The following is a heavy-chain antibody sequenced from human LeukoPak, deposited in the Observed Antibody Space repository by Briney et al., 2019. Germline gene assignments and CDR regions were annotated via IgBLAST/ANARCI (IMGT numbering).Heavy chain of an antibody. V-gene: IGHV3-74*03. D-gene: IGHD3-10*01. CDR2: INRDGSTT. J-gene: IGHJ4*02. CDR1: GFTFSNYW. Sequence: GGSLRLSCAASGFTFSNYWVHWVRQAPGQGRVWVSRINRDGSTTKYADSVKGRFTVSRDNAKNTLNLQMNSLRAEDTAVYYCARDKKSGESSEIDYWGQGTLVTVSS. CDR3: ARDKKSGESSEIDY.